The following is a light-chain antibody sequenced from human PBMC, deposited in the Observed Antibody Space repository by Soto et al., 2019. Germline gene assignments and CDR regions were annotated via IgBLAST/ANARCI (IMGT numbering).Light chain of an antibody. CDR1: QGISSY. V-gene: IGKV1-9*01. CDR3: QQLSSYPIT. Sequence: DIQLTQSPSFLSASVGDRVTITCRASQGISSYLAWYQQKAGKAPNLLINAASTLQSGVPSRFSGSGSGTEFTLTISSLQPEDFGTYYCQQLSSYPITFGQGTRLEIQ. J-gene: IGKJ5*01. CDR2: AAS.